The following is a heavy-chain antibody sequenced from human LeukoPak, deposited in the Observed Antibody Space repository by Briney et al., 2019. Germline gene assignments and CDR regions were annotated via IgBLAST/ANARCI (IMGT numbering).Heavy chain of an antibody. CDR1: GFTFSSYG. Sequence: GGSLRLSCAASGFTFSSYGMHWVRQAPGKGLEWVSAISGSGGSTYYADSVKGRFTISRDNSKNTLYLQMNSLRAEDTAVYYCAKSHDYGGQRSDFDYWGQGTLVTVSS. CDR3: AKSHDYGGQRSDFDY. CDR2: ISGSGGST. D-gene: IGHD4-17*01. J-gene: IGHJ4*02. V-gene: IGHV3-23*01.